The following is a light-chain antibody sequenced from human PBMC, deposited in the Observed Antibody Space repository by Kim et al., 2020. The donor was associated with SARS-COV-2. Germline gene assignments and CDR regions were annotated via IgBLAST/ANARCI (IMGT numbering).Light chain of an antibody. V-gene: IGLV1-44*01. J-gene: IGLJ1*01. CDR1: SANMGCNG. Sequence: QRVTLSCSGSSANMGCNGVNWYQKVPGTTPKLLIYRNSQRPSGVSDRFSGSKSGTSASLAISGLQSEDEADYYCAAWDDSLNGYVFASGTKVTVL. CDR3: AAWDDSLNGYV. CDR2: RNS.